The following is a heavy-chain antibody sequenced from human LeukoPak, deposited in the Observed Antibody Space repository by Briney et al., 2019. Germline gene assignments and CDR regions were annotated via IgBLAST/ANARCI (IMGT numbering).Heavy chain of an antibody. CDR1: GGTFSSYA. V-gene: IGHV1-69*13. J-gene: IGHJ4*02. CDR3: ARGGDGGFDY. CDR2: IIPIFGTA. D-gene: IGHD2-21*02. Sequence: GASVKVSCTASGGTFSSYAISWVRQAPGQGLEWMGGIIPIFGTANYAQKFQGRVTITADESTSTAYMELSSLRSEDTAVYYCARGGDGGFDYWGQGTLVTVSS.